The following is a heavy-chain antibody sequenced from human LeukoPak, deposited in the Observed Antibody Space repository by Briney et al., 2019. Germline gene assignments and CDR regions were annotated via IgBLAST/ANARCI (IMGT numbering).Heavy chain of an antibody. V-gene: IGHV1-69*05. D-gene: IGHD3-22*01. CDR2: IIPIFGTA. Sequence: SVKVSCKASGGTFSSYAISWVRQAPGQGLEWMGGIIPIFGTANYAQKFQGRVTITTDESTSTAYMELSSLRSEDTAVYYCATHDSSGYSDAFDIWGQGTMVTVSS. CDR1: GGTFSSYA. CDR3: ATHDSSGYSDAFDI. J-gene: IGHJ3*02.